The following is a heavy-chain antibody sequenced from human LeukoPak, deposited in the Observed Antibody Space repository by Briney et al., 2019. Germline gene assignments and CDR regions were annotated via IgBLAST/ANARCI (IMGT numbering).Heavy chain of an antibody. Sequence: ASVKVSCKASGYTFTSYYMHWLRQAPGQGLEWMGIINPSGGSTSYAQKFQGRVTMTRDTSTSTVYMELSSLRSEDTAVYYCARDGLDGSGSYCSFDYWGQGTLVTVSS. J-gene: IGHJ4*02. D-gene: IGHD3-10*01. CDR2: INPSGGST. V-gene: IGHV1-46*01. CDR1: GYTFTSYY. CDR3: ARDGLDGSGSYCSFDY.